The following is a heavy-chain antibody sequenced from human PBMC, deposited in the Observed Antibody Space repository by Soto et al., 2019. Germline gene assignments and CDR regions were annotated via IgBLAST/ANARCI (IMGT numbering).Heavy chain of an antibody. V-gene: IGHV3-21*01. CDR1: GFTFSSYS. D-gene: IGHD4-17*01. CDR3: ARAETTTVAFDI. CDR2: ISSSSSYI. J-gene: IGHJ3*02. Sequence: EVQLVESGGGLVKPGGSLRLSCAASGFTFSSYSMNWVRQAPGKGLEWVSSISSSSSYIYYADSVKGRFTISRDNAKNSLDLQMNSLRAEDTAVYYCARAETTTVAFDIWGQGTMVTVSS.